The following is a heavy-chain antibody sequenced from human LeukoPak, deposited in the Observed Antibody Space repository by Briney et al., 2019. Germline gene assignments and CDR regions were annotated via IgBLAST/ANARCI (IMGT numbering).Heavy chain of an antibody. V-gene: IGHV1-8*02. D-gene: IGHD3-22*01. J-gene: IGHJ5*02. CDR1: GGTFSSYA. CDR2: MNPNSGNT. CDR3: ARGGEGRYYDSSGYSNWFDP. Sequence: ASVKVSCKASGGTFSSYAISWVRQATGQGLEWMGWMNPNSGNTGYAQKFQGRVTMTRNTSISTAYMELSSLRSEDTAVYYCARGGEGRYYDSSGYSNWFDPWGQGTLVTVSS.